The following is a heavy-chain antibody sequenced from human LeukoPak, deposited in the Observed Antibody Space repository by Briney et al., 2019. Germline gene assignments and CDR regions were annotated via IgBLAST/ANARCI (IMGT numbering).Heavy chain of an antibody. D-gene: IGHD6-19*01. CDR2: INSDGSST. V-gene: IGHV3-74*01. Sequence: GGSLRLSCAASGFTFSSYLMHWVRQAPGKGLVWVSRINSDGSSTSYADSVKGRFTISRDNAKNTLYLQMNSLRAEDTAVYYCARERYSSGWYYGYWGQGTLVTVSS. CDR3: ARERYSSGWYYGY. CDR1: GFTFSSYL. J-gene: IGHJ4*02.